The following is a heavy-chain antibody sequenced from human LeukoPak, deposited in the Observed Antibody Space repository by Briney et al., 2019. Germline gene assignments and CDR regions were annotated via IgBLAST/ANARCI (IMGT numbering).Heavy chain of an antibody. V-gene: IGHV4-34*01. D-gene: IGHD5-12*01. J-gene: IGHJ6*02. Sequence: SETLSLTCAVYGGSFSGYYWSWIRQPPGKGLEWIVEINHSGSTNYNPSLKSRVTISVDTSKNQFSLKLSSVTAADTAVYYCARHAIFTMWLHRGYYYGMDVWGQGTTVTVSS. CDR3: ARHAIFTMWLHRGYYYGMDV. CDR1: GGSFSGYY. CDR2: INHSGST.